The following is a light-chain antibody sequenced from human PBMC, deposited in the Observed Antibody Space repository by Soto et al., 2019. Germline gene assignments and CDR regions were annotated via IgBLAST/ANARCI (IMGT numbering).Light chain of an antibody. Sequence: DIPMTQSPSFLSASVGDRVTITCRASQNIGDYLSWYQQRSGKAPKLLIYSAISLQSGVPSRFSGSGSGTEFTLTIKSLQPEDYATYYCQQTYSFPESFGPGTEVDF. J-gene: IGKJ3*01. CDR3: QQTYSFPES. V-gene: IGKV1-39*01. CDR2: SAI. CDR1: QNIGDY.